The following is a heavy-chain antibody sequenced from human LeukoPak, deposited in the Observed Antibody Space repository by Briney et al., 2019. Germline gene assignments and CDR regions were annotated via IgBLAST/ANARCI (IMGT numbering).Heavy chain of an antibody. CDR2: IYTSGST. V-gene: IGHV4-4*07. CDR3: ARDTISSGWFDAFDI. Sequence: SETLSLTCTVSGGSISSYYWSWIRQPAGKGLEWIGRIYTSGSTNYNPSLKSRVTMSVDTSKNQFSLKLSSVTAADTAVYYCARDTISSGWFDAFDIWGQGTMVTVSS. J-gene: IGHJ3*02. CDR1: GGSISSYY. D-gene: IGHD6-19*01.